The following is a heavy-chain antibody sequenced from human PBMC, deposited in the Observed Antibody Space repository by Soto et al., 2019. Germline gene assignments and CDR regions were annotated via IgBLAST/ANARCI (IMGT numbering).Heavy chain of an antibody. V-gene: IGHV3-30*18. D-gene: IGHD6-13*01. CDR1: EFTFSSIG. CDR2: ISYDGSNK. J-gene: IGHJ4*02. Sequence: GGSLRLSCPASEFTFSSIGMHWGRRAPAKGLEWVAVISYDGSNKYYADSVKGRFTISRDNSKNTLYLQMNSLRAEDTAMYYCAKEMVPYSSSWTFDYWGQGTLVTVSS. CDR3: AKEMVPYSSSWTFDY.